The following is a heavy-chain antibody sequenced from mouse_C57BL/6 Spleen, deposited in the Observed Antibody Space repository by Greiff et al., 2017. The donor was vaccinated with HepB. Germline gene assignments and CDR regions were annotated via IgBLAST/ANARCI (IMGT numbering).Heavy chain of an antibody. V-gene: IGHV1-55*01. Sequence: QVQLQQPGAELVKPGASVKMSCKASGYTFTSYWITWVKQRPGQGLEWIGDIYPGSGSTNYNEKFKSKATLTVDTSSSTAYMQLSSLTSEDSAVYYCARRWGYYWYFDVWGTGTTVTVSS. CDR1: GYTFTSYW. D-gene: IGHD2-2*01. CDR3: ARRWGYYWYFDV. J-gene: IGHJ1*03. CDR2: IYPGSGST.